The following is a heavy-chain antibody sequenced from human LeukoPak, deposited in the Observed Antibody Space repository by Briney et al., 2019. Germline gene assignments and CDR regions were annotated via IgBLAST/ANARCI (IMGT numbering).Heavy chain of an antibody. CDR2: IRYDGSDK. V-gene: IGHV3-30*02. Sequence: GGSLRLSCAASGFTLSSYGMHWVRQAPGKGLEWVAFIRYDGSDKYYADSVKGRFTISNDNSKNTLYLQMNSLRAEDTAVYYCAKISYYDSSGPFDYWGQGTLVTVSS. D-gene: IGHD3-22*01. CDR1: GFTLSSYG. CDR3: AKISYYDSSGPFDY. J-gene: IGHJ4*02.